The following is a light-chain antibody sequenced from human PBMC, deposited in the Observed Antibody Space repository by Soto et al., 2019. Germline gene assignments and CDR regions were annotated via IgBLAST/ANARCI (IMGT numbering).Light chain of an antibody. CDR3: QQSHRSPPT. V-gene: IGKV1-39*01. CDR1: QNIDTY. J-gene: IGKJ1*01. Sequence: DIQMTQSPSSLSASVGDSVTITCRTSQNIDTYLNWYQQNPGKAPKLLISAASSLQGGVPSRFSGSGSGTYFTLTISSLQPEDFATYYCQQSHRSPPTFGQGTRVDLK. CDR2: AAS.